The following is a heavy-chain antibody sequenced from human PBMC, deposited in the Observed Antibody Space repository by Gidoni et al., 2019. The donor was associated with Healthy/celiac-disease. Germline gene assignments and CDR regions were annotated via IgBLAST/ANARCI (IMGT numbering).Heavy chain of an antibody. CDR3: ARDHDYGDYIFDY. D-gene: IGHD4-17*01. J-gene: IGHJ4*02. Sequence: EVQLVESGGGLVKPGGSLRLSGAASGFTFSSYSMNWVRQAPGKGLEWVSSISSSSSYIYYADSVKGRFTISRDNAKNTLYLQMNSLRAEDTAVYYCARDHDYGDYIFDYWGQGTLVTVSS. V-gene: IGHV3-21*01. CDR2: ISSSSSYI. CDR1: GFTFSSYS.